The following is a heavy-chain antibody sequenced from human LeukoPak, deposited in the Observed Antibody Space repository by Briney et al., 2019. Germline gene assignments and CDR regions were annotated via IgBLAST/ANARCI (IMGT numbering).Heavy chain of an antibody. CDR2: IFHRGDP. CDR3: TGSSGSTRYYFDY. J-gene: IGHJ4*02. CDR1: GGSFSDYY. D-gene: IGHD6-6*01. Sequence: PSETLSLTCAVHGGSFSDYYWSWIRQPPGKGLEWIGEIFHRGDPNYNPSLKSRVTISVDTSESQFSLNLSSVAATDSAVYFCTGSSGSTRYYFDYWGQGILVTVSS. V-gene: IGHV4-34*12.